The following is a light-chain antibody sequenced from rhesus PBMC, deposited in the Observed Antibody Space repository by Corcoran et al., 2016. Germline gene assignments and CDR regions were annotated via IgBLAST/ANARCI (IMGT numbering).Light chain of an antibody. J-gene: IGKJ4*01. CDR1: QGISSY. V-gene: IGKV1-38*01. CDR2: DAS. CDR3: QQRNSLT. Sequence: DIQLTQSPSSLSASVGDRVTITCRASQGISSYLAWYQQKPGKAPKLLIYDASNLQSGVPSRFSGSGSGTEFPLTISSLQPEDCAVYYCQQRNSLTFGGGTKVEIK.